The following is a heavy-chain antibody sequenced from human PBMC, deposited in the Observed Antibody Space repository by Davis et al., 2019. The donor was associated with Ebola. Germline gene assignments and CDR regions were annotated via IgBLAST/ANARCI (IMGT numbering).Heavy chain of an antibody. CDR3: ARDGDYDYGMDV. Sequence: AASVKVSCKASGYTFTSYGISWVRQAPGQGLEWMGRIIPILGIANYAQKLQGRVTMTTDTSTSTAYMELRSLRSDDTAVYYCARDGDYDYGMDVWGQGTTVTVSS. CDR2: IIPILGIA. V-gene: IGHV1-18*01. D-gene: IGHD3-16*01. CDR1: GYTFTSYG. J-gene: IGHJ6*02.